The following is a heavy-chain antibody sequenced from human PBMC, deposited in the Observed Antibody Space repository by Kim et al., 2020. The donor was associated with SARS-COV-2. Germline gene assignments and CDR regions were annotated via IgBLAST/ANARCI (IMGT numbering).Heavy chain of an antibody. J-gene: IGHJ4*02. V-gene: IGHV4-4*07. D-gene: IGHD6-19*01. CDR1: GGSINNYY. CDR2: IYASGTT. CDR3: ARGGGYSSGKAKFDY. Sequence: SETLSLTCTVSGGSINNYYWSWIRQPAGKGLEWIGRIYASGTTNYNPSLKSRVTMSVDTSKNQFSLNLSSVIAADTAVYYCARGGGYSSGKAKFDYWGQGTLVTASS.